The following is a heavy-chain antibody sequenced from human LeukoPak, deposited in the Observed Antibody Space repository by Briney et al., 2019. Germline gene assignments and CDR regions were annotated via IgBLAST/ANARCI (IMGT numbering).Heavy chain of an antibody. CDR2: IYRSGST. CDR1: GYSISSGYY. CDR3: ARDSPYGSGSYYKGSWFDP. Sequence: SETLSLTCAVSGYSISSGYYWGWIRQPPGKGLEWIGSIYRSGSTYYNPSLKSRVTISVDTSKNQFSLKLSPVTAADTAVYYCARDSPYGSGSYYKGSWFDPWGQGTLVTVSS. D-gene: IGHD3-10*01. J-gene: IGHJ5*02. V-gene: IGHV4-38-2*02.